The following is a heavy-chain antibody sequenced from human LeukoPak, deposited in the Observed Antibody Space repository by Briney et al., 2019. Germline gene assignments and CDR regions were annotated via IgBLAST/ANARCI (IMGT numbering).Heavy chain of an antibody. CDR1: GFTFSSYG. V-gene: IGHV3-23*01. CDR3: ASTIGSAGTQY. D-gene: IGHD6-13*01. CDR2: ISGSGGNT. Sequence: PGGSLRLSCAASGFTFSSYGMSWVRQPPGKGLEWVSIISGSGGNTSYADSVKGRFTISRDISKNTLYLQMNSLGAEDTAVYYCASTIGSAGTQYWGQGTLVTVSS. J-gene: IGHJ4*02.